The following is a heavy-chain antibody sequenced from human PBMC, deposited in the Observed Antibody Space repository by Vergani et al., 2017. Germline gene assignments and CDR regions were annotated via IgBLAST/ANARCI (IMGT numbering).Heavy chain of an antibody. V-gene: IGHV3-11*06. Sequence: QVQLVESGGGLVKPGGSLRLSCAASGFTFSDYYMNWVRQAPGKGLEWVSSISSSSSYIYYADSVKGRFTISRDNAKNSLYLQMNSLRAEDTAVYYCARDLYCSSTSCAYYGMDVWGQGTTVTVSS. CDR2: ISSSSSYI. D-gene: IGHD2-2*01. CDR3: ARDLYCSSTSCAYYGMDV. CDR1: GFTFSDYY. J-gene: IGHJ6*02.